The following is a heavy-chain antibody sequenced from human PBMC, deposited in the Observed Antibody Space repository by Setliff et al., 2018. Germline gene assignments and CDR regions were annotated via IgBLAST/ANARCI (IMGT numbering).Heavy chain of an antibody. J-gene: IGHJ5*02. Sequence: SETLSLTCAVSGYSISSGYNWGWIRQPPGKGLEWIGSIYYRGSTSYNSSLKSRVTISTDTSKNQFSLKLNSVTAADTAVYYCAREVQGFDPWGQGTLVTVSS. CDR3: AREVQGFDP. CDR2: IYYRGST. CDR1: GYSISSGYN. V-gene: IGHV4-38-2*02.